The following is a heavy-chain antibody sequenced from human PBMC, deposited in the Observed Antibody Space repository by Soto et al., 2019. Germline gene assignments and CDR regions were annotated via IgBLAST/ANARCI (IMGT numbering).Heavy chain of an antibody. Sequence: PGGSLRLSCAASGFTFTSYAMSWVRQAPGKGLEWVSSISSSGGNTYYADSVKGRFTISRDNAKNTLFLQMNSLRAEDTAMYYCAKGNSYYLDCSFGMDVWGQGTTVTVSS. D-gene: IGHD3-10*01. CDR2: ISSSGGNT. CDR1: GFTFTSYA. CDR3: AKGNSYYLDCSFGMDV. V-gene: IGHV3-23*01. J-gene: IGHJ6*02.